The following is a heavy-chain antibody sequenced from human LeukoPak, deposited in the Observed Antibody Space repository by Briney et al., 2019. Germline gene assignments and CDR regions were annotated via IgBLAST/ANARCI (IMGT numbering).Heavy chain of an antibody. CDR1: EFIVSINY. CDR2: IYSRGDT. CDR3: ARDAFYGSGLDAFDI. V-gene: IGHV3-66*01. Sequence: PGGSLRLSCAASEFIVSINYMTWVRQAPGKGLEWVSLIYSRGDTKYADSVKGRFTISRDNSKNTLYLQMNSLGGEDRAVYYCARDAFYGSGLDAFDIWGQGTMVTVSS. J-gene: IGHJ3*02. D-gene: IGHD3-10*01.